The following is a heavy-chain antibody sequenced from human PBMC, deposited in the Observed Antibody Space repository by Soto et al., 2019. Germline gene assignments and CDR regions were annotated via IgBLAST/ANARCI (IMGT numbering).Heavy chain of an antibody. CDR1: GGSISSYY. D-gene: IGHD3-3*01. Sequence: ASETLSLTCTVSGGSISSYYWSWIRQPPGKGLEWIGYIYYSGSTNYNPSLKSRVTISVDTSKNQFSLKLSSVTAADTAVYYCARVGAAYNWFDPWGQGTLVTVSS. CDR3: ARVGAAYNWFDP. CDR2: IYYSGST. V-gene: IGHV4-59*01. J-gene: IGHJ5*02.